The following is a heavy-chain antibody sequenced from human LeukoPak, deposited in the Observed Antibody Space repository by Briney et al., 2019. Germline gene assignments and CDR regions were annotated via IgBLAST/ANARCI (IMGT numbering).Heavy chain of an antibody. D-gene: IGHD5-24*01. Sequence: SETLSLTCTVSGGSISGYYWSWIRQPPGKGLEWIGDINHSGSTNYNPSLKSRVTISVDTSKNQFSLKLSSVTAADTAVYYCARDRRYGCRSASFDVWGQGTMVTVSS. V-gene: IGHV4-59*01. J-gene: IGHJ3*01. CDR2: INHSGST. CDR3: ARDRRYGCRSASFDV. CDR1: GGSISGYY.